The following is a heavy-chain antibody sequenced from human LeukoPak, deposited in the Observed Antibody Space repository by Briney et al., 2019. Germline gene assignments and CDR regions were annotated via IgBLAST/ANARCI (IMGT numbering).Heavy chain of an antibody. D-gene: IGHD3-9*01. V-gene: IGHV1-2*02. CDR2: INPNSGGT. CDR1: GYTFTVYY. Sequence: ASVKVSFKASGYTFTVYYMHWVRQAPGQGLEWMGWINPNSGGTNYAQKFQGRVTMTRDTSISTAYMELSRLRSDDTAVYYCARVPTYYDILTGYYGTNQFDYWGQGTLVTVSS. CDR3: ARVPTYYDILTGYYGTNQFDY. J-gene: IGHJ4*02.